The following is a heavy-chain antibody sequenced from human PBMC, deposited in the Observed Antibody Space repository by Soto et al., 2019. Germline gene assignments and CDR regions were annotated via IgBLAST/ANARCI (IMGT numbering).Heavy chain of an antibody. CDR1: GFTFSSYW. Sequence: GGSLRLSCAASGFTFSSYWMSWVRQAPGKGLEWVANIKQDGSEKYYVDSVKGRFTISRDNAKNSLYLQMNSLRAEDTAVYYCAREGITIFATLFDYWGQGTLVTVYS. V-gene: IGHV3-7*03. CDR2: IKQDGSEK. CDR3: AREGITIFATLFDY. D-gene: IGHD3-9*01. J-gene: IGHJ4*02.